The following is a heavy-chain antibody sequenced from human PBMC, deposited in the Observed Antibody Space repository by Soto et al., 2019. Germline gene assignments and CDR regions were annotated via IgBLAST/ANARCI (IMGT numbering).Heavy chain of an antibody. CDR3: ARTARITMVRGVIYPYYYYMDV. J-gene: IGHJ6*03. D-gene: IGHD3-10*01. Sequence: EVQLVESGGGLVKPGGSLRLSCAASGFTFSSYSMNWVRQAPGKGLEWVSSISSSSSYIYYADSVKGRFTISRDNAQNSLYLQMNSLRAEDTAVYYCARTARITMVRGVIYPYYYYMDVWGKGTTVTVSS. CDR2: ISSSSSYI. V-gene: IGHV3-21*01. CDR1: GFTFSSYS.